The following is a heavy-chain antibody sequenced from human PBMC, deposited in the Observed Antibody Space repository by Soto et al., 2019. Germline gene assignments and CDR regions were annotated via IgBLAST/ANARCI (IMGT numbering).Heavy chain of an antibody. CDR2: IHYSGST. CDR1: GGSITGYY. J-gene: IGHJ5*02. Sequence: QVQLQESGPGLVQPSETLSLTCTVSGGSITGYYWSWIRQPPGKGPEWIGNIHYSGSTNYNPSLKTRVTXXLXTXXNQSSLRLSSVTAAETAVYYCARHSYYSSPLRFDPWGQGTLVTVSS. D-gene: IGHD4-4*01. CDR3: ARHSYYSSPLRFDP. V-gene: IGHV4-59*08.